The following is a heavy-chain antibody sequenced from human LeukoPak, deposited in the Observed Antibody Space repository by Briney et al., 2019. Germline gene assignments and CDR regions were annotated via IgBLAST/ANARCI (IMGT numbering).Heavy chain of an antibody. V-gene: IGHV3-7*01. CDR2: INQDASAK. Sequence: GGSLRLSCAASGFTLSSHWMTWVRQAPGKGLEWVANINQDASAKYYVASVRGRFTISRDNAKNSIYLQMNSLRVDDTAVYYCARWDIRGTAHQLDYWGQGTLVTVSS. CDR3: ARWDIRGTAHQLDY. CDR1: GFTLSSHW. J-gene: IGHJ4*02. D-gene: IGHD5-12*01.